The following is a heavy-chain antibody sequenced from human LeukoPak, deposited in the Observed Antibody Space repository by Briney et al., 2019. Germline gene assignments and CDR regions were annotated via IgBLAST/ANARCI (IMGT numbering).Heavy chain of an antibody. Sequence: PGGSLRLSCAASGFTFSSYSMNWVRQAPGKGLEWVSSISSSSSYIYYADLVKGRFTISRDNAKNSLYLQMNSLRAEDTAVYYCARAPLWFGEGFYMDVWGKGTTVTVSS. CDR2: ISSSSSYI. D-gene: IGHD3-10*01. V-gene: IGHV3-21*01. CDR1: GFTFSSYS. J-gene: IGHJ6*03. CDR3: ARAPLWFGEGFYMDV.